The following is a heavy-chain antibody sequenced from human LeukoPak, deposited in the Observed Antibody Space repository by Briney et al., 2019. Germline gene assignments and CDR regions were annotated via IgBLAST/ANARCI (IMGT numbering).Heavy chain of an antibody. CDR3: ARLGTYYYGSGSLY. D-gene: IGHD3-10*01. J-gene: IGHJ4*02. CDR2: IYSGGAT. V-gene: IGHV3-66*01. CDR1: GITVSTNY. Sequence: PGGSLRLSCAASGITVSTNYMSCVRQAPGKGLEWVSIIYSGGATFYADSVKGRFTISRDNAKNSLYLQMNSLRAEDTAMYYCARLGTYYYGSGSLYWGQGTLVTVSS.